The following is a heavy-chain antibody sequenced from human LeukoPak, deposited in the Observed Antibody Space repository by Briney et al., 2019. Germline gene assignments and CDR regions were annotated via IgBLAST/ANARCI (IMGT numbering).Heavy chain of an antibody. D-gene: IGHD6-13*01. V-gene: IGHV3-7*01. CDR3: ARSVAAAGSLSY. J-gene: IGHJ4*02. Sequence: PGGSLRLSCAASGFTFTGYGMTWVRQAPGKRLEWVANIKDDGSEKYYVDSVKGRFTISRDNAKNSLYLQMNSLGVEDTPVYYCARSVAAAGSLSYWGQGTLVTVSS. CDR1: GFTFTGYG. CDR2: IKDDGSEK.